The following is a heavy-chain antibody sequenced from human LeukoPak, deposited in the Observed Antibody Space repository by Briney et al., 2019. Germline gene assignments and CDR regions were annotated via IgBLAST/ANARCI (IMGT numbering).Heavy chain of an antibody. CDR2: ISSSSSYI. CDR3: AALGIVVVVAATATNWFDP. D-gene: IGHD2-15*01. Sequence: GGSLRLSCAASGFTFSSYSMNWVRQAPGKGLEWVSSISSSSSYIYYADSVKGRFTISRDNSKNTLYLQMNSLRAEDTAVYYCAALGIVVVVAATATNWFDPWGQGTLVTVSS. V-gene: IGHV3-21*01. CDR1: GFTFSSYS. J-gene: IGHJ5*02.